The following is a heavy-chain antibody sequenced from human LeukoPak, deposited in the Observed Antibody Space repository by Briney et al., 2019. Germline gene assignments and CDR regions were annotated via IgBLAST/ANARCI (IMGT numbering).Heavy chain of an antibody. CDR2: VYHSGYT. J-gene: IGHJ4*02. CDR1: GGSISSYY. V-gene: IGHV4-59*05. D-gene: IGHD3-10*01. Sequence: SETLSLTCTVSGGSISSYYWSWIRQPPGKALEWIGSVYHSGYTYYNPSLKSRVTISIDTSKNQFSLRLSSVTAADTAVYYCARSSMFRGVTFDYWGQGTLVTVSS. CDR3: ARSSMFRGVTFDY.